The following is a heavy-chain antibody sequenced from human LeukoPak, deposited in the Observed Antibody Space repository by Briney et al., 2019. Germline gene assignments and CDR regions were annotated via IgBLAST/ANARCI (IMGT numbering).Heavy chain of an antibody. CDR2: ISSSSSTI. J-gene: IGHJ4*02. D-gene: IGHD3-22*01. Sequence: PGGSLRLSCAASGFTFSSYSMNWVRQAPGKGLEWVSYISSSSSTIYYADSVKGRSTISRDNAKNSLYLQMNSLRDEDTAVYYCEAQNYYDSSGYYRGDYWGQGTLVTVSS. CDR1: GFTFSSYS. V-gene: IGHV3-48*02. CDR3: EAQNYYDSSGYYRGDY.